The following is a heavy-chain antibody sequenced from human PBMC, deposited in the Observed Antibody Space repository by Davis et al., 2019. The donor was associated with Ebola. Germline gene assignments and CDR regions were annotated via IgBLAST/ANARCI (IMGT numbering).Heavy chain of an antibody. V-gene: IGHV1-69*13. J-gene: IGHJ6*04. D-gene: IGHD6-13*01. CDR3: ARDLASSSYPGVYYYYGMDV. Sequence: SVKVSCKASGGTFSSYAISWVRQAPGQGLEWMGGIIPIFGTANYAQKFQGRVTITADESTSTAYMELSSLRSEDTAVYYCARDLASSSYPGVYYYYGMDVWGKGTTVTVSS. CDR1: GGTFSSYA. CDR2: IIPIFGTA.